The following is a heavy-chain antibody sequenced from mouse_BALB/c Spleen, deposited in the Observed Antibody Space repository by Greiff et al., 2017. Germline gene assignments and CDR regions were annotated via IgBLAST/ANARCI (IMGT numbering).Heavy chain of an antibody. CDR1: GYSITSGYY. CDR3: ARGEAYDSFAY. J-gene: IGHJ3*01. CDR2: ISYDGSN. Sequence: DVKLQESGPGLVKPSQSLSLTCSVTGYSITSGYYWNWIRQFPGNKLEWMGYISYDGSNNYNPSLKNRISITRDTSKNQFFLKLNSVTTEDTATYYCARGEAYDSFAYWGQGTLVTVSA. D-gene: IGHD2-4*01. V-gene: IGHV3-6*02.